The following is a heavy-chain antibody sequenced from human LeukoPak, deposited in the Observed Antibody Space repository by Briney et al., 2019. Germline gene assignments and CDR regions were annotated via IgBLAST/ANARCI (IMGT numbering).Heavy chain of an antibody. Sequence: SETLSLTCTVSGGSISSYYWSWIRQPPGKGLEWIGYIYYGGSTNYNPSLKSRVTISVDTSKNQFSLKLSSVTAADTAVYYCARGGILTGYPDYWGQGTLVTVSS. CDR1: GGSISSYY. CDR3: ARGGILTGYPDY. V-gene: IGHV4-59*01. CDR2: IYYGGST. J-gene: IGHJ4*02. D-gene: IGHD3-9*01.